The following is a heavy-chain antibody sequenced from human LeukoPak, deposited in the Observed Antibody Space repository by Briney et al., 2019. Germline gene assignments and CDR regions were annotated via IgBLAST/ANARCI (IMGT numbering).Heavy chain of an antibody. D-gene: IGHD3-16*01. CDR1: GGSISSSSYY. V-gene: IGHV4-39*01. J-gene: IGHJ4*02. CDR3: ARRGGLKDH. CDR2: IYYSGST. Sequence: SETLSLTCTVSGGSISSSSYYWGWIRQPPGKGLEWIGSIYYSGSTYYNPSLKSRVTISVDTSKNQFSLKLSSVTAADTAVYYCARRGGLKDHWGQGTLVTVSS.